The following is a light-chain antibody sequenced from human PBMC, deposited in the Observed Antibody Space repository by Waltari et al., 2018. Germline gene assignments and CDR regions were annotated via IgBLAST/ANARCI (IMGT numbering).Light chain of an antibody. V-gene: IGKV3-15*01. J-gene: IGKJ2*01. CDR2: DAS. CDR3: QQFNTLYS. CDR1: RAIGNN. Sequence: EIVMTQSPATLSVSPGGGATLSCRASRAIGNNVAWYQQKPGQPLRLLIFDASTRATGIPARFSGSWSGTEFTLTISSLQSEDSAVYFCQQFNTLYSFGHGTKLEIK.